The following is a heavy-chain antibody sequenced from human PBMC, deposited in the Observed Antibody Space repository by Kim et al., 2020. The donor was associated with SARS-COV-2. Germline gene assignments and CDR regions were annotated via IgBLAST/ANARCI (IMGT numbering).Heavy chain of an antibody. J-gene: IGHJ4*02. Sequence: GGSLRLSCAASGFTVSSNYMSWVRQAPGKGLEWVSVIYSGGSTYYADSVKGRFTVSRDNSKNTLYLQMNSLRAEDTAVYYCARSRTMIVVERYWEFDYWGQGTLVPVSS. CDR3: ARSRTMIVVERYWEFDY. CDR2: IYSGGST. V-gene: IGHV3-66*01. D-gene: IGHD3-22*01. CDR1: GFTVSSNY.